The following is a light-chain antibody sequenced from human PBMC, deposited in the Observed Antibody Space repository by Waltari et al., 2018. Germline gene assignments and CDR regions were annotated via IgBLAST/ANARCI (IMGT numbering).Light chain of an antibody. V-gene: IGLV2-11*01. Sequence: QSALTQPRSVSGSPGQPVTISCTGTSSDVGGYNYVSWYQQHPGKAPKLMIYDVSKRPSGVPDRFSGSKSGNTASLTISGLQAEDEADYYCCSYAGSYTWVFGGGATLTVL. CDR3: CSYAGSYTWV. CDR2: DVS. CDR1: SSDVGGYNY. J-gene: IGLJ3*02.